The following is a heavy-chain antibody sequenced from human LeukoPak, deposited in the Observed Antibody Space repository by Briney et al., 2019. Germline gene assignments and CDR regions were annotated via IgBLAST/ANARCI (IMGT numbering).Heavy chain of an antibody. D-gene: IGHD1-26*01. CDR2: IRYDGSNK. J-gene: IGHJ4*02. Sequence: AGGSLRLSCAASGFTFSSYGMHWVRQAPGKGLEWVAFIRYDGSNKYYADSVKGRFTISRDNAKNTLYLQMNSLRVEDTAVYYCARVGATAGLGYWGQGTLVTVSS. CDR3: ARVGATAGLGY. V-gene: IGHV3-30*02. CDR1: GFTFSSYG.